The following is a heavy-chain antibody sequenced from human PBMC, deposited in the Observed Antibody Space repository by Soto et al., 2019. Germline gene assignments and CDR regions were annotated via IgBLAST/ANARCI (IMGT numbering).Heavy chain of an antibody. D-gene: IGHD2-2*01. CDR1: GGTFSSYA. V-gene: IGHV1-69*01. Sequence: QVQLVQSGAEVKKPGSSVKVSCKASGGTFSSYAISWVRQAPGHGLEWMGGIIPIFGTANYAHKFQGRVTINADESTSTAYIEFSSQRTEDTAVYYWSRAVQLLGDNYHGMDVWGQGTTVTVSS. CDR3: SRAVQLLGDNYHGMDV. J-gene: IGHJ6*02. CDR2: IIPIFGTA.